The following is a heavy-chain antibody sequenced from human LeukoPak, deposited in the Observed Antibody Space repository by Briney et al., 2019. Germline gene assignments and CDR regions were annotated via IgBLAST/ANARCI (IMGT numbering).Heavy chain of an antibody. D-gene: IGHD3-22*01. CDR3: AKCDNYYDSSGQGGVDY. Sequence: PGGSLRLSCAASGFTFSSSTVHWVRQAPGKGLEWVTLISYGGSNKYYADSVKGRFTVSRDSSKNTLFLEMNSLTAEDTAIYYCAKCDNYYDSSGQGGVDYWGQGTLVTVSS. V-gene: IGHV3-30-3*02. J-gene: IGHJ4*02. CDR1: GFTFSSST. CDR2: ISYGGSNK.